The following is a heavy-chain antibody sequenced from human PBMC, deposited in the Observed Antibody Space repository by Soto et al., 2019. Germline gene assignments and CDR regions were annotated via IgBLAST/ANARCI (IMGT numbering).Heavy chain of an antibody. D-gene: IGHD4-17*01. Sequence: QVQLVQSGAEVKKPGASVKVSCKAAGYTFTSYDINWVRQATGQGLEWMGWMNPKRGNTGYAQKFQGRVTMTRNTSLSTAYMELSSLLSEDTAVYYCARTLYGDNVDYWGQVTLVNVSS. CDR2: MNPKRGNT. CDR1: GYTFTSYD. J-gene: IGHJ4*02. V-gene: IGHV1-8*01. CDR3: ARTLYGDNVDY.